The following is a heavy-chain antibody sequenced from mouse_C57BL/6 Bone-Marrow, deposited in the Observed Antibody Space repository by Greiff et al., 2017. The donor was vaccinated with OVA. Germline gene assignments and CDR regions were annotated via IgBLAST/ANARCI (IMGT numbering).Heavy chain of an antibody. J-gene: IGHJ3*01. Sequence: VQLKQSGPELVKPGASVKLPCKASGYTFTDYNMEWVKQSHGKRLEWIGDINPNNGGTIYNQKFKGKATLTVDKSSSTAYMELRSLTSEDTAVYYCYRRYGSSYGAGFAYWGQGTLVTVSA. V-gene: IGHV1-18*01. D-gene: IGHD1-1*01. CDR1: GYTFTDYN. CDR2: INPNNGGT. CDR3: YRRYGSSYGAGFAY.